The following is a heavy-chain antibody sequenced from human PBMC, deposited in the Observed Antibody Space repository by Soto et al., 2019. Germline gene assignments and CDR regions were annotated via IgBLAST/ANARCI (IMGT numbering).Heavy chain of an antibody. CDR2: IKSENDGGPT. CDR3: TTDVGIS. D-gene: IGHD7-27*01. V-gene: IGHV3-15*07. J-gene: IGHJ4*02. CDR1: GFNFNNAW. Sequence: EVQLVESGGGLVRPGGSLRLSCAASGFNFNNAWMNWVRQAPGKGLEWVGRIKSENDGGPTEYAAPVNGRFIISRDASKNTLFLQMNSLKTEDTGVYYCTTDVGISRGQGTLVTVSS.